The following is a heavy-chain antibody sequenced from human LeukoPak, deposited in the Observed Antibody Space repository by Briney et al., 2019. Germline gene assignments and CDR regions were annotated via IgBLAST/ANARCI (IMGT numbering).Heavy chain of an antibody. CDR3: ARVQGSSGWYIFDY. Sequence: SVKVSCKASGGTFSSYAISWVRQAPGQGLEWMGGIIPIFGTANYAQKFQGRVTITADESTSTAYMELRSLRSDDTAVYYCARVQGSSGWYIFDYWGQGTLVTVSS. CDR1: GGTFSSYA. V-gene: IGHV1-69*13. CDR2: IIPIFGTA. D-gene: IGHD6-19*01. J-gene: IGHJ4*02.